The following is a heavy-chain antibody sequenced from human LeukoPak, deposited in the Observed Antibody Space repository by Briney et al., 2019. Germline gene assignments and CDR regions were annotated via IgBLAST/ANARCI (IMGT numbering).Heavy chain of an antibody. CDR2: IYWNDDK. CDR3: AHRGDITMVRGVSPIRGWFDP. Sequence: ESGPTLVKPTQTLTLTCTFSGCALRTRGVGVGWIRQPPGKALEWLSVIYWNDDKRYSPVLKSRLTITKDTSKNQVVLTMTNMDPVDTATYYCAHRGDITMVRGVSPIRGWFDPWGQGTLVTVSS. CDR1: GCALRTRGVG. J-gene: IGHJ5*02. V-gene: IGHV2-5*01. D-gene: IGHD3-10*01.